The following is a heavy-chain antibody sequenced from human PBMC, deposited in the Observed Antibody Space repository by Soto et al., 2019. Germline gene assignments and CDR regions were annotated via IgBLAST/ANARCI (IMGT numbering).Heavy chain of an antibody. CDR3: ARSPPSSYYGGSGTFDY. D-gene: IGHD3-10*01. J-gene: IGHJ4*02. Sequence: QLQLQESGPGLVRPSGTLSLTCAVSGGFTSTNNWWSWVRQPPGKGLEWIGDAYHSGSTGYNPSLKSRVSISVDKSKNQLSLKLTSATAADTAVYYCARSPPSSYYGGSGTFDYWGQGTLVTVSS. V-gene: IGHV4-4*02. CDR2: AYHSGST. CDR1: GGFTSTNNW.